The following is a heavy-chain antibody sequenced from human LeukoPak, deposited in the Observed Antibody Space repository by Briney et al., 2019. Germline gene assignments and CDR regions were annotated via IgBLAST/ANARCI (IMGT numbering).Heavy chain of an antibody. V-gene: IGHV1-18*01. Sequence: ASVKVSCKASGYIFTSYGISWVRQAPGQGLEWMGWISGDNGKTKYAQKFQGRVTMTTDTSTSMAYMELRSLRSADSAVYYCARIMTTMTTHGELDFWGQGTLVTVSS. CDR2: ISGDNGKT. J-gene: IGHJ4*02. CDR1: GYIFTSYG. D-gene: IGHD4-17*01. CDR3: ARIMTTMTTHGELDF.